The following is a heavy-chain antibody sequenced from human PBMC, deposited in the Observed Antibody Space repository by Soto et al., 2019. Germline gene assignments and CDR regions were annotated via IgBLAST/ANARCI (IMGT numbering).Heavy chain of an antibody. D-gene: IGHD6-19*01. CDR3: ARDYADIAVAGIPLFAH. V-gene: IGHV1-3*01. CDR1: GFTFSKYA. J-gene: IGHJ4*01. Sequence: QVQLVQSGAEVKKPGASVNVSCKASGFTFSKYAMHWVRQAPGQRLEWMGWINAGNGNTRYLEKLQGRVTIIRDTSASTVYMELSSLRSEDTAVYYCARDYADIAVAGIPLFAHWGQGTLVTVSS. CDR2: INAGNGNT.